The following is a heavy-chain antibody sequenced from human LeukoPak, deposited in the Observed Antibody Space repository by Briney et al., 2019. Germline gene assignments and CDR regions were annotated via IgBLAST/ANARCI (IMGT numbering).Heavy chain of an antibody. CDR3: ARAIYYDSSGYCAFDI. V-gene: IGHV4-59*01. D-gene: IGHD3-22*01. J-gene: IGHJ3*02. CDR1: GGSISSNY. Sequence: PSETLSLTCTVSGGSISSNYWSWIRQPPGKGLEWIGYIYYSGSTNYNPSLKSRVTISVDTSKNQFSLKLSSVTAADTAVYYCARAIYYDSSGYCAFDIWGQGTMVTVSS. CDR2: IYYSGST.